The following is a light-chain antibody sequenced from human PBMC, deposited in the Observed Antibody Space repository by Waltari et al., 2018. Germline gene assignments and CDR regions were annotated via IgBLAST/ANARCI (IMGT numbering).Light chain of an antibody. J-gene: IGKJ2*01. V-gene: IGKV1-5*03. CDR3: QQYNSYPYT. Sequence: DIQMTQYPSTLSASAGDRVTITCRASQSINTWLAWYQQKPGKAPKVLIYKASNIQNGVSSRFSGSGSGTDFTLTISSLQPDDSATYYCQQYNSYPYTFGPGTKLELK. CDR2: KAS. CDR1: QSINTW.